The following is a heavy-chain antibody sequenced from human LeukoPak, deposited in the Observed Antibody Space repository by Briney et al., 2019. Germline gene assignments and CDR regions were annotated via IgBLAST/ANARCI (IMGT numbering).Heavy chain of an antibody. J-gene: IGHJ5*02. CDR2: IYYSGST. D-gene: IGHD2-15*01. CDR1: GGSISSSSYY. CDR3: ARGRRYCSGGSCYGWFDP. Sequence: SETLSLTCTVSGGSISSSSYYWGWIRQPPGKGLEWIGSIYYSGSTYYNPSLKSRVTISVDTSKNQFSLKLSSVTAADTAVYYCARGRRYCSGGSCYGWFDPWGQGTLVTVSS. V-gene: IGHV4-39*07.